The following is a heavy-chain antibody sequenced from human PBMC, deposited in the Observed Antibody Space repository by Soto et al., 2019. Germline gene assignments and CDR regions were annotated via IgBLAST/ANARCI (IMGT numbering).Heavy chain of an antibody. D-gene: IGHD2-2*01. CDR3: ARVRCSSTSCRYYYYGMDV. J-gene: IGHJ6*02. Sequence: GSLRLSCAASGFTFSSYGMHWVRQAAGKGLEWVAVIWYDGSNKYYADSVKGRFTISRDNSKNTLYLQMNSLRAEDTAVYYCARVRCSSTSCRYYYYGMDVWGQGTTVTVSS. CDR1: GFTFSSYG. CDR2: IWYDGSNK. V-gene: IGHV3-33*01.